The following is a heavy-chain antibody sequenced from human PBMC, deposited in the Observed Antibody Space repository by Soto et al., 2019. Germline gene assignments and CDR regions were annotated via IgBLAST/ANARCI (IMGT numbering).Heavy chain of an antibody. J-gene: IGHJ4*02. CDR3: AKDGVEMAPNYFDY. CDR1: EFTFSSYA. V-gene: IGHV3-23*01. Sequence: LRLSCAASEFTFSSYAMSWVRQAPRKGLEWVSAISGSGSGTYYADSVKGRFTISRDNSKNTLYLQMNSLRAEDTAVYYCAKDGVEMAPNYFDYWGQGTPVTVSS. CDR2: ISGSGSGT. D-gene: IGHD5-12*01.